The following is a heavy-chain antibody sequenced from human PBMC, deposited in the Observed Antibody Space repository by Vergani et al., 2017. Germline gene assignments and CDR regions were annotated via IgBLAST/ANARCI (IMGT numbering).Heavy chain of an antibody. Sequence: QVQLPESGPGLVKPSETLSLTCAVSGYSLSSGYYWGWIRQPPGKGLEWIGSIFHSGSTYYNPSLKSRVTISVDTSKNQFSLKLSSVTAADTAVYYCATYCSGGSCYDSDTGKYYYYMDVWGKGTTVTVSS. J-gene: IGHJ6*03. D-gene: IGHD2-15*01. CDR3: ATYCSGGSCYDSDTGKYYYYMDV. V-gene: IGHV4-38-2*01. CDR1: GYSLSSGYY. CDR2: IFHSGST.